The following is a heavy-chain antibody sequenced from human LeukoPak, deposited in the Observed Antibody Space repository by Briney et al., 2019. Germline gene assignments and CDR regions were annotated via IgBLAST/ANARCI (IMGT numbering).Heavy chain of an antibody. V-gene: IGHV1-69*06. CDR2: IIPIFGTA. Sequence: ASVKVSCKASGGTFSSYAISWVRQAPGQGLEWMGGIIPIFGTANYAQKFQGRVTITADKSTSTAYMELSSLRSEDTVVYYCARDLPDSSGWYSLDYWGQGTLVTVSS. CDR3: ARDLPDSSGWYSLDY. D-gene: IGHD6-19*01. CDR1: GGTFSSYA. J-gene: IGHJ4*02.